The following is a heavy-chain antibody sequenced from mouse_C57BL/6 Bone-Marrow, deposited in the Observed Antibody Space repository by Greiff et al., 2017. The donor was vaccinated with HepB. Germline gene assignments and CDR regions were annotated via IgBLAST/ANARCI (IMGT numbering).Heavy chain of an antibody. Sequence: VMLVESGPELVKPGASVKISCKASGYAFSSSWMNWVKQRPGKGLEWIGRIYPGDGDTNYNGKFKGKATLTADKSSSTAYMQLSSLTSEDSAVYFCARKDGSSYQYFDVWGTGTTVTVSS. CDR3: ARKDGSSYQYFDV. V-gene: IGHV1-82*01. CDR1: GYAFSSSW. D-gene: IGHD1-1*01. J-gene: IGHJ1*03. CDR2: IYPGDGDT.